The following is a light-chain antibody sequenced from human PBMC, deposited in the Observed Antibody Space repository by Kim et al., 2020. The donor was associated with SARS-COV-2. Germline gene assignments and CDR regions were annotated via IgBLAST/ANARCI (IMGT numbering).Light chain of an antibody. CDR3: QVWDSSTVV. J-gene: IGLJ2*01. CDR2: RDS. CDR1: NIGSKN. V-gene: IGLV3-9*01. Sequence: VSVALGQTARITCGGNNIGSKNLHWYQQKPGQAPVLVIYRDSNRPSGIPERFSGSNSGNTATLTISRAQAGDEADYYCQVWDSSTVVFGGGTQLTV.